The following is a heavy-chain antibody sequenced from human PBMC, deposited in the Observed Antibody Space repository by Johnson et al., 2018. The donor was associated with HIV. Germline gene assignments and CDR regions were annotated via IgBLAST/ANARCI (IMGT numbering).Heavy chain of an antibody. J-gene: IGHJ3*02. CDR3: ARDAGVDDAFDI. D-gene: IGHD3-3*01. CDR1: GFTFSSYG. Sequence: QVQLVESGGGVVQPGRSLRLSCAASGFTFSSYGMHWVRQAPGKGLEWVAVIWYDGNNKYSADSVQGRFTISRDNSKNTLYLQMNSLRAEDTAVYYCARDAGVDDAFDIWGQGTMVTVSS. V-gene: IGHV3-33*01. CDR2: IWYDGNNK.